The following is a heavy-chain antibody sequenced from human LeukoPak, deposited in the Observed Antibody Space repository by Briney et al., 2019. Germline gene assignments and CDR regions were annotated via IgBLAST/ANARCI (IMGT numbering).Heavy chain of an antibody. J-gene: IGHJ4*02. V-gene: IGHV4-34*01. CDR2: IYYSGST. CDR1: GGSFSGYY. CDR3: ARDWYYYDSSGYYALDY. Sequence: SETLSLTCAVYGGSFSGYYWGWIRQPPGKGLEGIGSIYYSGSTYYNPSLKSRVTISVDTSKYQFSLKLSSVTAADTAVYYCARDWYYYDSSGYYALDYWGQGTLVTVSS. D-gene: IGHD3-22*01.